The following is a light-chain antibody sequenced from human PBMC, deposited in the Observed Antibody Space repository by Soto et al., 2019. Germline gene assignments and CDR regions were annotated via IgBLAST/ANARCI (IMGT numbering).Light chain of an antibody. CDR2: GAS. J-gene: IGKJ1*01. V-gene: IGKV3-20*01. CDR3: QQFGSSSWT. Sequence: EIVLTQSPGTLSLSPGERATLSCRASQSVRSNDLAWYQQKPGQAPRLVMYGASSRATGIPDRFSGSGSGTDFTLTISRLEPEDFAVYYCQQFGSSSWTFGQGTKVEIK. CDR1: QSVRSND.